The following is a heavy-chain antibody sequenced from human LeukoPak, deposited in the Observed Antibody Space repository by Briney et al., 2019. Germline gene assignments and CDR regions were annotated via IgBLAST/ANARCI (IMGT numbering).Heavy chain of an antibody. CDR2: ISSSSGYI. J-gene: IGHJ4*02. CDR1: GFTFSSYN. V-gene: IGHV3-21*01. Sequence: GSLRLSCAASGFTFSSYNMNWVRQAPGKGLEWVSSISSSSGYIYYADSVMGRFTITRDNAKNSLYLQMNSLRAEDTAVYFCARGEYGSGSYHIDYWGQGTLVTVSS. D-gene: IGHD3-10*01. CDR3: ARGEYGSGSYHIDY.